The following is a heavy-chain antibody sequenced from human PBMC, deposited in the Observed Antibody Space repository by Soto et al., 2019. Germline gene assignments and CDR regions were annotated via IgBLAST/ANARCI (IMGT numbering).Heavy chain of an antibody. J-gene: IGHJ5*02. V-gene: IGHV4-30-2*01. CDR2: ICHSGNT. CDR3: ARVWFGESSWFDP. CDR1: GGSISSGDYY. D-gene: IGHD3-10*01. Sequence: PSETLSLTCSVSGGSISSGDYYWNWIRQPPGKGLEWIGHICHSGNTYYNPSLKSRVTTSLDRSKNQFSLNLSSVTAADTAVYYCARVWFGESSWFDPWGQGTLVTVSS.